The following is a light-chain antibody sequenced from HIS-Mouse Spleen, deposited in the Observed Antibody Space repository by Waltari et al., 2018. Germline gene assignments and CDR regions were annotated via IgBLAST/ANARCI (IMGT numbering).Light chain of an antibody. J-gene: IGLJ2*01. CDR2: EDS. Sequence: SYELTQPPSVSVSPGPTARITCPGDALPKKYASWYQEKSGQAPVLVSYEDSKRPSGIPERFSGSSSGTMATLTISGAQVEDEADYYCYSTDSSGNHRVFGGGTKLTVL. CDR3: YSTDSSGNHRV. V-gene: IGLV3-10*01. CDR1: ALPKKY.